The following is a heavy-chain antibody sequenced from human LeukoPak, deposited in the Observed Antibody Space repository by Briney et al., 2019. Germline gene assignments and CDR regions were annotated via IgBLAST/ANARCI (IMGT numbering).Heavy chain of an antibody. CDR3: AREGGGCSGGSCYSAKYYFDY. D-gene: IGHD2-15*01. CDR2: LSPSGST. Sequence: SQTLSLTCAVSGYFISRGYYWGWIRQPAGTGLDWTDRLSPSGSTNYNPSHMIRLTISVHTSKIEFSLKLSSVTAADTAVYYCAREGGGCSGGSCYSAKYYFDYWGQGTLVTVSS. J-gene: IGHJ4*02. V-gene: IGHV4-61*02. CDR1: GYFISRGYY.